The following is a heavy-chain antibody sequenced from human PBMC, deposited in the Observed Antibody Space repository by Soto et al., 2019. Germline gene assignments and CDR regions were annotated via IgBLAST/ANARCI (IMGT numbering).Heavy chain of an antibody. CDR3: ARGRLVAGTVDY. Sequence: QVQLVQSGAEVKKPGASVKVSCKASGYTFTSYDIKWVRQATGQGLEWMGWMNTSTGSTGFAQKFQGRVTMISNTSISTAYLELSSLTSEDTAVYYCARGRLVAGTVDYWGQGTLVTVSS. V-gene: IGHV1-8*01. CDR1: GYTFTSYD. J-gene: IGHJ4*02. CDR2: MNTSTGST. D-gene: IGHD6-19*01.